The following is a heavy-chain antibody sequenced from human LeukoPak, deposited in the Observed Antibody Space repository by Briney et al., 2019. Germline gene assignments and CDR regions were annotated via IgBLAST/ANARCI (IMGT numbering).Heavy chain of an antibody. CDR1: GGTFSSYA. D-gene: IGHD5-18*01. CDR3: ARDPPVDTASFDY. CDR2: INPSGGST. V-gene: IGHV1-46*01. Sequence: ASVKVSCKASGGTFSSYAISWVRQAPGQGLEWMGIINPSGGSTSYAQKFQGRVTMTRDTSTSTVYMELSSLRSEDTAVYYCARDPPVDTASFDYWGQGTLVTVSS. J-gene: IGHJ4*02.